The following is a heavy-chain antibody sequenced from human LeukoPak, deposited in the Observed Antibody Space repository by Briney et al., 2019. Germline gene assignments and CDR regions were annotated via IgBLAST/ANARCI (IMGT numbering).Heavy chain of an antibody. CDR2: ISAYNGNA. CDR3: ARDRIAARPGLGY. J-gene: IGHJ4*02. D-gene: IGHD6-6*01. V-gene: IGHV1-18*01. CDR1: GYTFTSYG. Sequence: ASGKVSCKASGYTFTSYGINWVRQATGQGLEWMGWISAYNGNANYAQKLQGRVTMTTDTSTSTAYMELRSLRSDDTAVYYCARDRIAARPGLGYWGQGTLVTVSS.